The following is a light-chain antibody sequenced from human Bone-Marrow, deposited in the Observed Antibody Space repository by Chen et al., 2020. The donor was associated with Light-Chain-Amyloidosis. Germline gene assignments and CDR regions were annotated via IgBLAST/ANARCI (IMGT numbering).Light chain of an antibody. CDR3: QVWDRSSDRPV. CDR1: NIGSTS. CDR2: DDS. V-gene: IGLV3-21*02. J-gene: IGLJ3*02. Sequence: SYVLTQPSSVSVAPGQTATIACGGNNIGSTSVHWYQQTPGQAPLLVVYDDSDRPSGIPERWSGSNSGNTATLTISRVEAGDEADYYCQVWDRSSDRPVFGGGTKLIVL.